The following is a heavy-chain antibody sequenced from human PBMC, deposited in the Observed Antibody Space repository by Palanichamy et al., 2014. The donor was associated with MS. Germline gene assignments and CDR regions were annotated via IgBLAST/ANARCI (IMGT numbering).Heavy chain of an antibody. CDR2: IYSSGST. CDR3: ARNSGYDWYNWFDP. Sequence: QLQLQESGPGLVKPSETLSLTCTVSGGSISSSTYYWGWIRQPPGKGLEWIGSIYSSGSTYYNPSLKSRVTISVDTSKNQFSLRLSSVTAADTAVYYCARNSGYDWYNWFDPWGQGTLVTVSS. CDR1: GGSISSSTYY. D-gene: IGHD5-12*01. J-gene: IGHJ5*02. V-gene: IGHV4-39*01.